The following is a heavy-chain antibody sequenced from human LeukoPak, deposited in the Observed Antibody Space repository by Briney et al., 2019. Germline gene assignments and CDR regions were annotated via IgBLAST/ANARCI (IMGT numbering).Heavy chain of an antibody. CDR1: GGSFSGYY. CDR3: ARVFDSGSQAYFYYMDV. V-gene: IGHV4-34*01. D-gene: IGHD3-10*01. Sequence: SETLSLTCAVYGGSFSGYYWSWIRQPPGKGLEWIGEINHSGSTNYNPSLKSRVTISVDTSKNEFSLKLTSVTAADTAVYYCARVFDSGSQAYFYYMDVWGKGTTVTISS. J-gene: IGHJ6*03. CDR2: INHSGST.